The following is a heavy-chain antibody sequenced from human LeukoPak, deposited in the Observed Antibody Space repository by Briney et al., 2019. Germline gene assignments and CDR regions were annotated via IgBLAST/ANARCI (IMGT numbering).Heavy chain of an antibody. V-gene: IGHV3-23*01. CDR3: ARCKARYDYVWGSYRYDYYYYMDV. D-gene: IGHD3-16*02. CDR2: ISGSGGST. J-gene: IGHJ6*03. Sequence: PGGSLRLSCAASGFTFRSYGMSWVRQAPGKGLEWVSAISGSGGSTYYADSVKGRFTISRDNSKNTLYLQMNSLRAEDTAVYYCARCKARYDYVWGSYRYDYYYYMDVWGKGTTVTVSS. CDR1: GFTFRSYG.